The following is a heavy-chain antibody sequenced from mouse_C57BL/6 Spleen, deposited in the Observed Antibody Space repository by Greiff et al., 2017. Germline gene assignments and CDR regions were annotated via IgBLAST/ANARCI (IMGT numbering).Heavy chain of an antibody. J-gene: IGHJ2*01. V-gene: IGHV1-81*01. D-gene: IGHD1-1*01. CDR1: GYTFTSYG. Sequence: VKLMESGAELARPGASVKLSCKASGYTFTSYGISWVKQRTGQGLEWIGEIYPRSGNTYYNEKFKGKATLTADKSSSTAYMELRSLTSEDSAVYFYARRTTVVADFDYWGQGTTLTVSS. CDR2: IYPRSGNT. CDR3: ARRTTVVADFDY.